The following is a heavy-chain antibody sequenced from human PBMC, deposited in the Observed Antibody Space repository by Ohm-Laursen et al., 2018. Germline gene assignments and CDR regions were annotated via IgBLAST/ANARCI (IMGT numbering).Heavy chain of an antibody. CDR1: GFTFSSFS. Sequence: SLRLSCSASGFTFSSFSMKWVRQAPGKGLDWVSYIGIAGSTIYYADSVKGRFTISRDNSKNTLYLQMNSLRAEDTAVYYCATLTIFGVADSLYGMDVWGQGTTVTVSS. CDR3: ATLTIFGVADSLYGMDV. D-gene: IGHD3-3*01. CDR2: IGIAGSTI. J-gene: IGHJ6*02. V-gene: IGHV3-48*01.